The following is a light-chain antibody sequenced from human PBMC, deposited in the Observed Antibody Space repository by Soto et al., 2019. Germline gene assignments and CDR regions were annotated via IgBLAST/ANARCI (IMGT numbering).Light chain of an antibody. J-gene: IGKJ1*01. Sequence: DIQMTQSPSSLSASIGDRITITCRASQGISNYLAWYQQKPGKVPKLLIYAASTLQSGVPSRFSGSGSGTGFTLTISSLQHEDVATYYCQKYNSSPWTFGQGTTVEIK. CDR3: QKYNSSPWT. CDR1: QGISNY. V-gene: IGKV1-27*01. CDR2: AAS.